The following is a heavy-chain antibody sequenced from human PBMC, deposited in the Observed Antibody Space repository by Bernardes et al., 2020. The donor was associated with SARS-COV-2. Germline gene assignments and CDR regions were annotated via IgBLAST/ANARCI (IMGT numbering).Heavy chain of an antibody. CDR2: FDPEDGET. V-gene: IGHV1-24*01. J-gene: IGHJ4*02. CDR1: GYTFTSYG. D-gene: IGHD3-3*01. Sequence: ASVKVSCKASGYTFTSYGISWVRQAPGQGLEWMGGFDPEDGETIYAQKFQGRVTMTEDTSTDTAYMELSSLRSEDTAVYYCATSSGRITIFGVVMGLLYFDYWGQGTLVTVSS. CDR3: ATSSGRITIFGVVMGLLYFDY.